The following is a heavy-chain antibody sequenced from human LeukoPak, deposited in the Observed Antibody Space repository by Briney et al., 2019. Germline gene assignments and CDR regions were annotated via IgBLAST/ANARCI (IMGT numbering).Heavy chain of an antibody. Sequence: ASVKVSCKDSGYTFTGYYIYWVRQAPGQGLEWMGWINPNSGGTNYAQKFQGRVTMTRDTSISTAYMELSRLRSDDTAVYYCARSPITMVRGAYNWFDPWGQGTLVTVSS. CDR2: INPNSGGT. CDR1: GYTFTGYY. D-gene: IGHD3-10*01. V-gene: IGHV1-2*02. CDR3: ARSPITMVRGAYNWFDP. J-gene: IGHJ5*02.